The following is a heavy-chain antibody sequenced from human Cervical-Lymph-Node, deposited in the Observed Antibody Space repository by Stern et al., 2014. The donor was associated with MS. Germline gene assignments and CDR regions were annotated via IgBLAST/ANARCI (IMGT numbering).Heavy chain of an antibody. CDR1: GFTFSNHA. D-gene: IGHD2/OR15-2a*01. CDR2: MCNGGDGS. V-gene: IGHV3-23*04. CDR3: AKAARTSMFDY. Sequence: EVQLEESWGGLVQPGGSLRLSCAASGFTFSNHAMNWFRQAPGKGLEWISTMCNGGDGSYNADSVTGRFTTSRDSSKDPFSLQMSSLRVEDTAVYYCAKAARTSMFDYWGQGTLVTVSS. J-gene: IGHJ4*02.